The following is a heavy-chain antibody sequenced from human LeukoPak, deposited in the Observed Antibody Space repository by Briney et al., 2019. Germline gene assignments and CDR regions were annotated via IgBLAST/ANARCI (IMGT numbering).Heavy chain of an antibody. CDR2: INHSGST. V-gene: IGHV4-34*01. D-gene: IGHD3-3*01. CDR3: ARGKKRITIFGVGTHSNVAFDI. Sequence: SETLSLTCAVYGGSFSGYYWSWIRQPPGKGLEWIGEINHSGSTNYNPSLKSRVTISVDTSKNQFSLKLSSVTAADTAVYYCARGKKRITIFGVGTHSNVAFDIWGQGTMVTVS. CDR1: GGSFSGYY. J-gene: IGHJ3*02.